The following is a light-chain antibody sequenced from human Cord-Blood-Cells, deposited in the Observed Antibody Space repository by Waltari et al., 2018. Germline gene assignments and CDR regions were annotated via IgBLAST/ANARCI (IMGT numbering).Light chain of an antibody. CDR1: QSVLYSSNNKYY. J-gene: IGKJ5*01. CDR3: QQYYSTPST. Sequence: DSVVTHSPVSLAVCLSETATHNGKSSQSVLYSSNNKYYLDWYQQKPGQPPKLPIYWASTRESGVPVRFSGSGSGADFSLTISCLQAEDVAVYDCQQYYSTPSTFGQGTGLDI. CDR2: WAS. V-gene: IGKV4-1*01.